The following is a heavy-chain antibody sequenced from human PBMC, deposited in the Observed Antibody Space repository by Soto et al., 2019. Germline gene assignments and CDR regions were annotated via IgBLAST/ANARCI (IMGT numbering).Heavy chain of an antibody. CDR3: ERERGFVRGVLRYYLDY. V-gene: IGHV3-33*01. D-gene: IGHD3-10*01. J-gene: IGHJ4*02. CDR1: GYSFRSYG. CDR2: IWYDGSNE. Sequence: QVKLVESGGGVVQPGGSLRLSCAASGYSFRSYGMHWVRQAPGKGLEWVALIWYDGSNEYYADSVQGRFTISRDNSETTVYLQMNSLSVEETAIYYCERERGFVRGVLRYYLDYWGQGTLVTVSS.